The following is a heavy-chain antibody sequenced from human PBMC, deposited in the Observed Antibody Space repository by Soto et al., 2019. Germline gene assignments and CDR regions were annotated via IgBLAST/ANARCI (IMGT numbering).Heavy chain of an antibody. CDR2: IKHDGSEK. CDR3: ARDFY. J-gene: IGHJ4*02. CDR1: GFTFRSYW. V-gene: IGHV3-7*01. Sequence: EVQLVESGGGLVQRGGSLRLSCAVSGFTFRSYWMSWVRQAPGKGLEWVATIKHDGSEKKDVDSVKGRFTISRANAKNSLFREMNSLGVEDTSVYYCARDFYWGQGAPVTVSS.